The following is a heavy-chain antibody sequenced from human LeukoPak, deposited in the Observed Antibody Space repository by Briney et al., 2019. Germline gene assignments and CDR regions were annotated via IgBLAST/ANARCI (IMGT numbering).Heavy chain of an antibody. D-gene: IGHD2-15*01. J-gene: IGHJ4*02. CDR1: GGSFSAYY. Sequence: SETLSLTCAVYGGSFSAYYWSWIRQPPGKGLEWIGEINHSGSTNYNPSLKSRVTISVDTSKNQFSLKLSSVTAADTAVYYCARGLYCSGGSRYSGFDYWGQGTLVTVSS. CDR2: INHSGST. V-gene: IGHV4-34*01. CDR3: ARGLYCSGGSRYSGFDY.